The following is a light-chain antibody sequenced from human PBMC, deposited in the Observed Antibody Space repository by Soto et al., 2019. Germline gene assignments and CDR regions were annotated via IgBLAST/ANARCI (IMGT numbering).Light chain of an antibody. CDR1: SSDVGSYNL. J-gene: IGLJ2*01. CDR2: EGS. V-gene: IGLV2-23*01. CDR3: CSYAGSSTS. Sequence: QSALTRPASVSGSPGQSITISCTGTSSDVGSYNLVSWYQQHPGKAPKLMIYEGSKRPSGVSNRFSGSKSGNTASLTISGLQAEDEADYYCCSYAGSSTSFGGGTKVTVL.